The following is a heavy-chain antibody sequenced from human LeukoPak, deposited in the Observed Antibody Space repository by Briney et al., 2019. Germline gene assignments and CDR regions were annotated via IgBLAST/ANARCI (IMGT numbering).Heavy chain of an antibody. CDR3: ATMASNVFEY. J-gene: IGHJ4*02. CDR2: IKPDGREK. D-gene: IGHD5-24*01. Sequence: GGSLRLSCEASGSTLSNYWITWVRQAPGKGLEWVANIKPDGREKYYMPSVKGRFTISRDSAKNSFCLQMNSLRAEDTAVYYCATMASNVFEYWGQGTLVTVSS. CDR1: GSTLSNYW. V-gene: IGHV3-7*03.